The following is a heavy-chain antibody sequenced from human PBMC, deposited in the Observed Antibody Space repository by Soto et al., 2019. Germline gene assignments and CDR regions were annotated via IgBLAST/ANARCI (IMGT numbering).Heavy chain of an antibody. Sequence: SVKVSCKASGVTFSSYAISWVRQAPGQGLEWMGGIIPIFGTANYAQKFQGRVTITADKSTSTAYMELSSLRSEDTAVYYCARITKQLRFLEWPRFDPWGQGTLVTVSS. D-gene: IGHD3-3*01. CDR3: ARITKQLRFLEWPRFDP. CDR2: IIPIFGTA. CDR1: GVTFSSYA. J-gene: IGHJ5*02. V-gene: IGHV1-69*06.